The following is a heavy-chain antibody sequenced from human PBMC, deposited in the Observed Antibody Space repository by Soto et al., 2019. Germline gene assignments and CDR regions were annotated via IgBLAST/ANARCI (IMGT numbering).Heavy chain of an antibody. J-gene: IGHJ5*02. CDR1: GGSISSISYY. D-gene: IGHD1-7*01. CDR2: IYYSGST. V-gene: IGHV4-39*01. CDR3: ARYWNYGKGAHMWLHX. Sequence: PSETLSVTCTVSGGSISSISYYWGWIRQPPGKGLEWIGRIYYSGSTYYNPSLRSRVTISVDTSKNQFSLKLSCVTAADTAVYYCARYWNYGKGAHMWLHXWGQGTLVTVSX.